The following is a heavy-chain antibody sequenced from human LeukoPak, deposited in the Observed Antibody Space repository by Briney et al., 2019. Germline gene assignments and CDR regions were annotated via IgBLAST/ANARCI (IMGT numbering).Heavy chain of an antibody. V-gene: IGHV3-53*01. CDR3: ARDTRYFDWLLTSYGMDV. D-gene: IGHD3-9*01. CDR2: IYSGGST. J-gene: IGHJ6*02. CDR1: GFTVSSNY. Sequence: GGSLRLSCAASGFTVSSNYMSWVRQAPGKGLEWVSVIYSGGSTYYADSVKGRFTISRDNSKNTLYLQMNSLRAEDTAVYYRARDTRYFDWLLTSYGMDVWGQGTTVTVSS.